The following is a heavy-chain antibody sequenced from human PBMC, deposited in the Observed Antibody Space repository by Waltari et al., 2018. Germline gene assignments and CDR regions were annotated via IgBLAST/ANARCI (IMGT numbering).Heavy chain of an antibody. J-gene: IGHJ3*01. V-gene: IGHV3-74*01. CDR1: GFTLSSYW. D-gene: IGHD3-3*01. CDR2: INIDGSTT. Sequence: VQLVESGGGLVQSGGSLRLSCAASGFTLSSYWMHWVRQAPGRGLVLVSRINIDGSTTHYADSLRGRFTISRDNAENTLYLQMNSLRAEDTAVYFCVREGVGSAFDLWGQGTMVTVSS. CDR3: VREGVGSAFDL.